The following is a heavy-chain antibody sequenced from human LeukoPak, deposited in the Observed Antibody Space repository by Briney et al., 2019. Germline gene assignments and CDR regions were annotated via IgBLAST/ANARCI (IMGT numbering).Heavy chain of an antibody. CDR1: GYTFTSYG. Sequence: SVKVSCKASGYTFTSYGISWVRQAPGQGLEWMGGIIPIFGTANYAQKFQGRVTITADESTSTAYMELSSLRSEDTAVYYCARGKSGSSDYWGQGTLVTVSS. CDR2: IIPIFGTA. J-gene: IGHJ4*02. D-gene: IGHD6-6*01. V-gene: IGHV1-69*13. CDR3: ARGKSGSSDY.